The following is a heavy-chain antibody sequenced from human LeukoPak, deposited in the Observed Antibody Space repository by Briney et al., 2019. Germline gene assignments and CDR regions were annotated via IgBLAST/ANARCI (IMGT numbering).Heavy chain of an antibody. CDR1: GFTFSSYE. CDR2: ISSSGSTI. V-gene: IGHV3-48*03. D-gene: IGHD2-2*01. J-gene: IGHJ5*02. Sequence: GGSLRLSCAASGFTFSSYEMNWVRQAPGKGLEWVSYISSSGSTIYYADSVKGRFTISRDNAKNSLYLRMNSLRAEDTAVYYCARWAAAIGIDWFDPWGQGTLVTVSS. CDR3: ARWAAAIGIDWFDP.